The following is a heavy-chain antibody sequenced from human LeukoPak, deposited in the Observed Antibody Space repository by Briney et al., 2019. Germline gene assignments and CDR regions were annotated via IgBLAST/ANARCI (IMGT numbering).Heavy chain of an antibody. V-gene: IGHV1-46*01. Sequence: GASVKVSCKASGYTFTGYYMHWVRQAPGQGLEWMEIINPSGGSTSYAQKFQGRVTMTRDTSTSTVYMELSSLRSEDTAVYYCAREVRDAFDIWGQGTMVTVSS. CDR1: GYTFTGYY. J-gene: IGHJ3*02. CDR3: AREVRDAFDI. CDR2: INPSGGST.